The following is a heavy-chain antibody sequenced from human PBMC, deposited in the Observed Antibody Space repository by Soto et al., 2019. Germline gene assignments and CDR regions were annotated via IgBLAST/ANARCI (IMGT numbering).Heavy chain of an antibody. Sequence: QVQLVQSGAEVKKPGSSVKVSCKASGGTFSSYTISWVRQAPGQGLEWMGRIIPILGIANYAQKFQGRVTITADNSPGTAYRERSSLRSEDPAVYYCASFSGGPQYWGQGTLVTVSS. CDR1: GGTFSSYT. V-gene: IGHV1-69*02. J-gene: IGHJ4*02. D-gene: IGHD2-15*01. CDR2: IIPILGIA. CDR3: ASFSGGPQY.